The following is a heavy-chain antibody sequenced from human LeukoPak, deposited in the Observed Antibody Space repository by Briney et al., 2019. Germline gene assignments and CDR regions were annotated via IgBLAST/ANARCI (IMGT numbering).Heavy chain of an antibody. CDR3: AGDGVGVLPGDAFDI. CDR1: GFSFSRYG. V-gene: IGHV3-48*04. CDR2: IRSSDSTT. J-gene: IGHJ3*02. Sequence: GGSLRLSCAASGFSFSRYGMKWVRQAPGKGLEWLSYIRSSDSTTYYADSVKGRFTISRDNAKNSLYLQMHTLRAEDTAVYYCAGDGVGVLPGDAFDIWSQGTMVTVSS. D-gene: IGHD1-26*01.